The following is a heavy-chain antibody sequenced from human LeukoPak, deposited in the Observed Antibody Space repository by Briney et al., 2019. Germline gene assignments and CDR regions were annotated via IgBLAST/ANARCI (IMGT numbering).Heavy chain of an antibody. CDR1: GFTFSSYA. Sequence: PGGSLRLSCAASGFTFSSYAMSWVRQAPGKGLEWVSAISGSGGSTYYADSVKGRFTISRDNSKNTLYLQMNSLRAEDTAGYYCAKTGYDYIWGSYRPTFFDYWGQGTLVTVSS. V-gene: IGHV3-23*01. CDR2: ISGSGGST. J-gene: IGHJ4*02. D-gene: IGHD3-16*02. CDR3: AKTGYDYIWGSYRPTFFDY.